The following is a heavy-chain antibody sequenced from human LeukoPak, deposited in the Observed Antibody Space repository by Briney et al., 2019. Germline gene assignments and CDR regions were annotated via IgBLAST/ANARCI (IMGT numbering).Heavy chain of an antibody. CDR3: NRSRANLFDP. V-gene: IGHV3-73*01. D-gene: IGHD4/OR15-4a*01. Sequence: GGSLKLSCAASGFTFSGSAMHWVRQASGKGLEWVGRIRSKANSYATAYAASVKGRFTISRDDSKNTAYLQMNSLKTEDAAVYYCNRSRANLFDPWGQGTLVTVSS. CDR1: GFTFSGSA. CDR2: IRSKANSYAT. J-gene: IGHJ5*02.